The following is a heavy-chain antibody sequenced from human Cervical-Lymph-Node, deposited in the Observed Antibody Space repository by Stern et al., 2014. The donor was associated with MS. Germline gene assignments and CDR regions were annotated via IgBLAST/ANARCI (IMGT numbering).Heavy chain of an antibody. CDR2: IYHSGST. J-gene: IGHJ5*02. CDR1: GDSISSSNW. V-gene: IGHV4-4*02. Sequence: QVQLQESGPGLVKPSGTLSLTCAVSGDSISSSNWWNWVRQAPGKGLEWIGEIYHSGSTNYTPSLKGRVTMSVDKSKNQFSLKLSSVTAADTAVYYCARNKGEGVTGPFDPWGQGTLVTVFS. CDR3: ARNKGEGVTGPFDP. D-gene: IGHD2-8*02.